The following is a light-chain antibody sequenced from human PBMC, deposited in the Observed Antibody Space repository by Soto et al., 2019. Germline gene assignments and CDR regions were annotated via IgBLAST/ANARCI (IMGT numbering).Light chain of an antibody. CDR3: CSYAGSRTHVL. J-gene: IGLJ2*01. CDR1: SSDGGSYNL. Sequence: QSALTQPASVSGSPGQSITISCIGTSSDGGSYNLVSWYQQHPGKAPKVLIYEVSERPSGVSNRFSGSKSGNTASLTISGLQAEDEAEYYCCSYAGSRTHVLFGGGTKLTVL. CDR2: EVS. V-gene: IGLV2-23*02.